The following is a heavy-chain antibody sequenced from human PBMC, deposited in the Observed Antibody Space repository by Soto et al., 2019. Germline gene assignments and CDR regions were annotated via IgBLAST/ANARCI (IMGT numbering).Heavy chain of an antibody. V-gene: IGHV3-21*04. CDR2: ISSSSSYI. J-gene: IGHJ6*02. D-gene: IGHD5-18*01. CDR1: GFTFSSYS. Sequence: GGSLRLSCAASGFTFSSYSMNWVLQAPGRGLEWVSSISSSSSYIYYADSVKGRFTISRDNAKNSLYLQMISRRAEDTAVYYCAKEFGSLIQLWLAHSPNYYYGMDVWGQGTTVNVSS. CDR3: AKEFGSLIQLWLAHSPNYYYGMDV.